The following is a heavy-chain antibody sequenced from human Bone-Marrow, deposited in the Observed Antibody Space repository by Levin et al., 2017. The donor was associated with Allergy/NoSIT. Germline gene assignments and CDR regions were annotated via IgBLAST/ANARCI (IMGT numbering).Heavy chain of an antibody. V-gene: IGHV3-53*01. J-gene: IGHJ4*02. Sequence: PGGSLRLSCAASGFTFSNNYMSWVRQAPGKGLEWVSIIYTSGSTYYADSVKGRFTISRDNSKNTLYLQMNSLRAEDTAVYYCARGLGDSSGFHYDGSSYWGQGTLVTVSS. CDR2: IYTSGST. D-gene: IGHD3-22*01. CDR3: ARGLGDSSGFHYDGSSY. CDR1: GFTFSNNY.